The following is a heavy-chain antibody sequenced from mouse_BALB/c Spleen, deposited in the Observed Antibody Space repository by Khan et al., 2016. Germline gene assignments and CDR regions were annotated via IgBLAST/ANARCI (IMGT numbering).Heavy chain of an antibody. Sequence: QIQLVQSGPELKKPGETVKISCKASGYTFTNYGMNWVKQAPGKGLKWMGWINTYTGEPTYADDFKGRFAFSLETSASTAYLQINNLKNEDMATYFLARRRGYLSAMDYWGQGTSVTVSS. J-gene: IGHJ4*01. CDR2: INTYTGEP. CDR1: GYTFTNYG. CDR3: ARRRGYLSAMDY. V-gene: IGHV9-1*02. D-gene: IGHD2-3*01.